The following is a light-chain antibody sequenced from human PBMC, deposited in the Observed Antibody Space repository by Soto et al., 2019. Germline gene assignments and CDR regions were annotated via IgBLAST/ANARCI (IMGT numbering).Light chain of an antibody. CDR1: SSDVGSYNL. V-gene: IGLV2-23*01. CDR2: EGS. Sequence: QSVLTQPASVSGSPGQSITISCTGTSSDVGSYNLVSWYQQHPGKAPKLMIYEGSKRPSGVSNRFSGSKSGNPASLTISGLQADDEADYYCCSYAGSSSPYVFGTGTKLTVL. J-gene: IGLJ1*01. CDR3: CSYAGSSSPYV.